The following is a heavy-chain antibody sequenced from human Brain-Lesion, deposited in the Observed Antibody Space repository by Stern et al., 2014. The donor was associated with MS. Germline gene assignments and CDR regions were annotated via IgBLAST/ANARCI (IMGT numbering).Heavy chain of an antibody. J-gene: IGHJ6*02. Sequence: QVQLVESGPGLVKPSQTLSLSCTVSGGSISSGGYYWSWIRQPPGKGLEWIGRIFNRGSTTSNPPPNSRVTISIDTSKNQFSLRLNSMTAADTAVYYCARGRVVPGFQYYATDVWGQGTTVIVSS. D-gene: IGHD2-2*01. CDR3: ARGRVVPGFQYYATDV. V-gene: IGHV4-61*02. CDR1: GGSISSGGYY. CDR2: IFNRGST.